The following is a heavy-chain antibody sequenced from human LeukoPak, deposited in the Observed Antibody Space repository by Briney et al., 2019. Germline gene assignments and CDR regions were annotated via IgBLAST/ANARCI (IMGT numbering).Heavy chain of an antibody. V-gene: IGHV4-34*01. D-gene: IGHD2-2*01. CDR3: AREPTSLYCSSTSCYLDY. J-gene: IGHJ4*02. CDR1: GGSFSVYY. CDR2: INHSGST. Sequence: SETLSLTCAVYGGSFSVYYWSWIRQPPGKGLEWIGEINHSGSTNYNPSLKSRVTISVDTSKNQFSLKLSSVTAADTAVYYCAREPTSLYCSSTSCYLDYWGQGTLVTVSS.